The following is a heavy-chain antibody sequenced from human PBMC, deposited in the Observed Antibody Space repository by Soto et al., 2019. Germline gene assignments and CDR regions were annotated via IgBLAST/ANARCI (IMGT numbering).Heavy chain of an antibody. D-gene: IGHD5-12*01. V-gene: IGHV4-31*03. Sequence: QVQLQESGPGLVKPSQTLSLTCTVSGGSISSGGYYWSWIRQHPGKGLEWIGYIYYSGSTYYNPALKSRVTRSVDTSKNQFSLKLSSVTAADTAVYYCARDGYNDGDAFDIWGQGTMVTVSS. CDR1: GGSISSGGYY. CDR3: ARDGYNDGDAFDI. J-gene: IGHJ3*02. CDR2: IYYSGST.